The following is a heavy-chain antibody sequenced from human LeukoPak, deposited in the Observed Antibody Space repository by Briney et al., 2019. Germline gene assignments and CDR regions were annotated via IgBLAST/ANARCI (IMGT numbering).Heavy chain of an antibody. J-gene: IGHJ4*02. D-gene: IGHD3-10*01. V-gene: IGHV4-39*01. CDR3: ATSTINYGSGSYYIFDY. Sequence: SETLSLTCTVSGDSIKSSSYYWAWVRQPPGKGLEWIASIYYSGSTYYNPSLKSRVTISVDTSKNQFSLKLSSVTAADTAVYYCATSTINYGSGSYYIFDYWGQGTLVTVSS. CDR2: IYYSGST. CDR1: GDSIKSSSYY.